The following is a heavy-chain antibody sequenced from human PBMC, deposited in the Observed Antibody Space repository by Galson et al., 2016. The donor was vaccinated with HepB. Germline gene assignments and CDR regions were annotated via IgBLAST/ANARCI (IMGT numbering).Heavy chain of an antibody. V-gene: IGHV3-23*01. J-gene: IGHJ4*02. CDR1: GFTFSSYA. CDR3: AKGQQLAYFDY. CDR2: ISGSDGST. D-gene: IGHD6-13*01. Sequence: SLRLSCAASGFTFSSYAMSWVRQAPGKGLEWVSAISGSDGSTYYADSVKGRFTISRDNSKNTLYMQMNSLRAEDTAVYYCAKGQQLAYFDYWGQGTLVTVSS.